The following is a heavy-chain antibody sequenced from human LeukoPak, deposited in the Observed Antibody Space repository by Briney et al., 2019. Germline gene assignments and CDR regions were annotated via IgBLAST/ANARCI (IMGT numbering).Heavy chain of an antibody. Sequence: GESLKISCKGSGYSFTSYWIGWVCQMPGKGLEWMGIIYPGDSDTRYSPSFQGQVTISADKSISTAYLQWSSLKASDTAMYYCARLSPRYPPLTEIQLWWALNWFDPWGQGTLVTVSS. J-gene: IGHJ5*02. CDR2: IYPGDSDT. V-gene: IGHV5-51*01. CDR1: GYSFTSYW. D-gene: IGHD5-18*01. CDR3: ARLSPRYPPLTEIQLWWALNWFDP.